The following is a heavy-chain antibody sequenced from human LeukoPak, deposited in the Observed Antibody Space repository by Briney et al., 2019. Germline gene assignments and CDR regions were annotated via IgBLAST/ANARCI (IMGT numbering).Heavy chain of an antibody. CDR2: IKQDGGEK. D-gene: IGHD1-26*01. J-gene: IGHJ4*02. Sequence: PGGSLRLSCAASGFTFSDYGMHWVRQAPGKGLEWVANIKQDGGEKYYVDSVKGRFTISRDNAKNSLYLQMNSLRAEDTAVYYCARARGSYSHDYWGQGTLVTVSS. CDR1: GFTFSDYG. V-gene: IGHV3-7*01. CDR3: ARARGSYSHDY.